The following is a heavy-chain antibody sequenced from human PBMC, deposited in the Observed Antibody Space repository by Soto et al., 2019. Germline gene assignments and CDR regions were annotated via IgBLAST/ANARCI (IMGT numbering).Heavy chain of an antibody. CDR3: AADGIAARGGYYYYYGMDV. CDR2: IVAGSGNT. Sequence: SVKVSCKASGFTFTSSAVQWVRQARGQRLEWIGWIVAGSGNTNYAQKFQERVTITRDMSTSTAYMELSSLRSEDTAVYYCAADGIAARGGYYYYYGMDVWGQGTTVTVSS. D-gene: IGHD6-6*01. CDR1: GFTFTSSA. J-gene: IGHJ6*02. V-gene: IGHV1-58*01.